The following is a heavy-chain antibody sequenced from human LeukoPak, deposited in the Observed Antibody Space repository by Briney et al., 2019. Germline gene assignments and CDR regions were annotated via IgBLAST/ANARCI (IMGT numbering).Heavy chain of an antibody. CDR1: GFTFSIYT. Sequence: GGSLRLSCAASGFTFSIYTMNWVRQAPGKDLEWVSIIKYNGDMTYYADSVQGRFTISRDNSKNTVYLQMNSLRAEDTAIYYCAKDGHCPGAQCPSQIAVSGYNDNWGQRTLVTVSS. V-gene: IGHV3-23*01. D-gene: IGHD2-8*02. CDR2: IKYNGDMT. CDR3: AKDGHCPGAQCPSQIAVSGYNDN. J-gene: IGHJ4*02.